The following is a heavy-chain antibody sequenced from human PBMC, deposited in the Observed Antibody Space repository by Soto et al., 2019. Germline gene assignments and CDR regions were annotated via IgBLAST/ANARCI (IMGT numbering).Heavy chain of an antibody. V-gene: IGHV4-59*02. CDR3: VRGQWLDCGDYNFQH. CDR2: VYHSGDT. Sequence: QVQLQESGPGLVKPSETLSLTCTVSGGSVSSYYWSWIRQPPGKGLEWIGYVYHSGDTYYNPSLKSRVTISIDTSKNQFFLSLNSVTTADTAVYYCVRGQWLDCGDYNFQHWGQGTLVTIS. J-gene: IGHJ1*01. CDR1: GGSVSSYY. D-gene: IGHD2-21*02.